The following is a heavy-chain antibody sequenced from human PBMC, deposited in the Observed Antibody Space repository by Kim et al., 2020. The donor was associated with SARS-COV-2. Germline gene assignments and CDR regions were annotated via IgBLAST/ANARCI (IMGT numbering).Heavy chain of an antibody. CDR1: GFTFSDYY. Sequence: GSLRLSCAASGFTFSDYYMSWIRQAPGKGLEWVSYISSSGSTIYYADSVKGRFTISRDNAKNSLYLQMNSLRAEDTAVYYCAREQTHYCSSTSCPPGYYYYGMDVWGQGTTVTVSS. J-gene: IGHJ6*02. D-gene: IGHD2-2*01. CDR3: AREQTHYCSSTSCPPGYYYYGMDV. CDR2: ISSSGSTI. V-gene: IGHV3-11*01.